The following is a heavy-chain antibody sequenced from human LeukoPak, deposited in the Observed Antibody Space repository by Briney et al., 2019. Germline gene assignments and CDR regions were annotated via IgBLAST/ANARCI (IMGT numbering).Heavy chain of an antibody. Sequence: PGGSLRLSCAASGFTVSSTYMSWVRQAPGKGLEWVSVIYSGGSTDYADSVKGRFTISRDNSKNTLYLQMNSLRAEDTAVYYCARELPPVVTYYFDYWGQGTLVTVSS. J-gene: IGHJ4*02. V-gene: IGHV3-53*01. CDR2: IYSGGST. CDR1: GFTVSSTY. D-gene: IGHD2-15*01. CDR3: ARELPPVVTYYFDY.